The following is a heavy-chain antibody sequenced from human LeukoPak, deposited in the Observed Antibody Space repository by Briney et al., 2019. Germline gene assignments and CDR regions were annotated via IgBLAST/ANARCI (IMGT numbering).Heavy chain of an antibody. D-gene: IGHD2-15*01. CDR2: IYTSGST. CDR3: ARHIVVSGSFDY. V-gene: IGHV4-4*07. J-gene: IGHJ4*02. Sequence: SETLSLTCTVSGGSISSDYWSWIRQPAGKGLEWIGRIYTSGSTNYNPSLKSRVTMSVDTSKNQFSLKLSSVTAADTAVYYCARHIVVSGSFDYWGQGTLVTVSS. CDR1: GGSISSDY.